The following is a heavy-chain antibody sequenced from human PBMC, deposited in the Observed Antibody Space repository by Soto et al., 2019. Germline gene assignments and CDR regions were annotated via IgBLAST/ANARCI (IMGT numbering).Heavy chain of an antibody. Sequence: PGRSLRLYCAASGFIFENFGMSWVRQAPGKGLEWISSISGSGFKKYYADSVKGRSTISRDNSKSTVYLELNNLSAEDTAVYHCAKNQGVELVPLATVDWFDPWGQGSVVTVSS. V-gene: IGHV3-23*01. CDR2: ISGSGFKK. J-gene: IGHJ5*02. CDR3: AKNQGVELVPLATVDWFDP. D-gene: IGHD1-26*01. CDR1: GFIFENFG.